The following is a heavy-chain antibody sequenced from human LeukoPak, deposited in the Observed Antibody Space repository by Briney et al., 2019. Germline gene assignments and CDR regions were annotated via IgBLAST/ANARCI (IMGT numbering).Heavy chain of an antibody. CDR1: GESFSGYC. V-gene: IGHV4-34*01. CDR3: AREGELIDY. CDR2: IDHSGST. D-gene: IGHD3-10*01. J-gene: IGHJ4*02. Sequence: SETLSLTCAVYGESFSGYCWTWIRQPPGKGLEWIGEIDHSGSTNYNPSLKSRVAISVDTSKNQFSLKLTSLTAADTAVYYCAREGELIDYWGQGTLVTVSS.